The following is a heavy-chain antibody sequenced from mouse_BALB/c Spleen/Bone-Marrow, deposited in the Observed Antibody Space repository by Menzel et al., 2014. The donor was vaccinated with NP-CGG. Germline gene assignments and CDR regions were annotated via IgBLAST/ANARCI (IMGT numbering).Heavy chain of an antibody. D-gene: IGHD1-1*01. CDR2: ISSGGST. CDR3: ASLYFYGSSYYTMDY. Sequence: EVQLQESGGGLVKPGGSLKLSCAASGFTFSSYAMSWVRQTPEKRLEWVASISSGGSTYYPDSVKGRFTISRDNARNILYLQMSSLRSEDTAMYYCASLYFYGSSYYTMDYWVKEPQSPSPQ. J-gene: IGHJ4*01. CDR1: GFTFSSYA. V-gene: IGHV5-6-5*01.